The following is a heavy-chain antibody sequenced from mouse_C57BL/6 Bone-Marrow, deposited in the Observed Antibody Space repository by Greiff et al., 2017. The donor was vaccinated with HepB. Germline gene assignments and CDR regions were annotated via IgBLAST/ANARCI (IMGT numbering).Heavy chain of an antibody. D-gene: IGHD1-1*01. J-gene: IGHJ2*01. CDR1: GYTFTSYW. CDR3: ARDYYGSSLY. Sequence: QVQLKQPGAELVKPGASVKLSCKASGYTFTSYWMHWVKQRPGQGLEWIGMIHPNSGSTNYNEKFKSKATLTVDKSSSTAYMQLSSLTSEDSAVYYCARDYYGSSLYWGQGTTLTVSS. CDR2: IHPNSGST. V-gene: IGHV1-64*01.